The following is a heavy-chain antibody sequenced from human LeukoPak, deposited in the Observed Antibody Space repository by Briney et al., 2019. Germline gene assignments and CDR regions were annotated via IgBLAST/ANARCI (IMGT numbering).Heavy chain of an antibody. Sequence: GGSLRLSCEVSGFTFSDYAMSWVRPAPGEGLEWVSAVSGSGGSTYYADSMKGRFTISRDNSKNTTYLQMNSLRAEDTAVYYCAKARGIVFYYHYGMDVWGQGTTVTVSS. CDR3: AKARGIVFYYHYGMDV. CDR2: VSGSGGST. V-gene: IGHV3-23*01. J-gene: IGHJ6*02. CDR1: GFTFSDYA. D-gene: IGHD3-16*01.